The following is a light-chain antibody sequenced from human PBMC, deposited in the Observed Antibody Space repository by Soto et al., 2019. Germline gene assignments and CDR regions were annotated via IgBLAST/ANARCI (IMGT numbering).Light chain of an antibody. Sequence: EIVLTQSPVIVSLSPGERATLSCRASQSLRSSLAWYQQKPGQAPRLLIYGASSRATGIPDRFSGSGSGTDFTLTISRLEPEDFAVYYCQQYGRSPWTFGQGTKVDIK. J-gene: IGKJ1*01. CDR1: QSLRSS. CDR2: GAS. V-gene: IGKV3-20*01. CDR3: QQYGRSPWT.